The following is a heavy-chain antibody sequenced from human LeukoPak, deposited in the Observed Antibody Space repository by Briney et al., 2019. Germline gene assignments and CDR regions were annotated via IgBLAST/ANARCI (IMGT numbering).Heavy chain of an antibody. D-gene: IGHD2/OR15-2a*01. CDR3: AILSWDGRGSFY. J-gene: IGHJ4*02. V-gene: IGHV3-23*01. CDR1: GFTFSTYR. CDR2: IRSGGENT. Sequence: GGSLRLSCAASGFTFSTYRMSWVRQAPGKGLEWVSAIRSGGENTYYADSVRGRFTISRDNSRGTLSLQMNSLRAEDTAVYFCAILSWDGRGSFYWGQGTLVTVSS.